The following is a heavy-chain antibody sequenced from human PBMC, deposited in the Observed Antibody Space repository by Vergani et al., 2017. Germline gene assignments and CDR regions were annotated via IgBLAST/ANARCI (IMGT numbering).Heavy chain of an antibody. CDR1: GFTFRSSA. V-gene: IGHV3-23*01. J-gene: IGHJ4*02. D-gene: IGHD3-3*01. Sequence: EVQLLESGGGLVQPGGSLRLSCAASGFTFRSSAMSWVRQAPGKGLEWVSAISGSGGSTYYADSVKGRFTFSRGNSKNTLYLQMNSLRAEDTAVYYCAKDAPYYEFWSGPGGIDYWGQGTLVTVSS. CDR3: AKDAPYYEFWSGPGGIDY. CDR2: ISGSGGST.